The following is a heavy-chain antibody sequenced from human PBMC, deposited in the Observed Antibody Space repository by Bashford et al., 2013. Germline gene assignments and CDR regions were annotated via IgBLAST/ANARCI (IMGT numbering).Heavy chain of an antibody. D-gene: IGHD1-14*01. J-gene: IGHJ3*01. CDR3: ARDQSYRHDAFDV. Sequence: GGSLRLSCATSGFPFNTYGVHWVRQAPGKGLEWVAVIWYDGSHEYYADSVRGRFTVSRDNSKNSLYLEMKSLRAEDTAVYYCARDQSYRHDAFDVWGHGTMVTVSS. CDR1: GFPFNTYG. CDR2: IWYDGSHE. V-gene: IGHV3-33*01.